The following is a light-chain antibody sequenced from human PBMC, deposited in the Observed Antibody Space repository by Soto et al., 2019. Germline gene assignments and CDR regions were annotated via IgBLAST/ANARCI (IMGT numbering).Light chain of an antibody. CDR2: DAS. CDR3: QQYNSYPWT. V-gene: IGKV1-8*01. J-gene: IGKJ1*01. Sequence: IRMTQSPSSLSASTGDRVTISCRASQGISSYLAWYQQKPGKAPKVLIYDASSLESGVPSRFSGSGAGTEFTLTITSLQPDDFATYYCQQYNSYPWTFGQGTKVDIK. CDR1: QGISSY.